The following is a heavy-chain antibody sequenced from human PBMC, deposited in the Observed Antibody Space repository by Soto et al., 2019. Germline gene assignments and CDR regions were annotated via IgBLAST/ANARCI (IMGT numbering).Heavy chain of an antibody. V-gene: IGHV4-59*01. D-gene: IGHD3-3*01. CDR2: ISDGGST. CDR1: GGSIYTYY. J-gene: IGHJ5*02. CDR3: ISGYYTWFDP. Sequence: PSETLSLTCNVSGGSIYTYYWNWIRQSPGKGLEWIGYISDGGSTNYNPSLKGRGTISVDTSKKQVSLKLSSVTAADTAIYYCISGYYTWFDPWGHGTLVTVSS.